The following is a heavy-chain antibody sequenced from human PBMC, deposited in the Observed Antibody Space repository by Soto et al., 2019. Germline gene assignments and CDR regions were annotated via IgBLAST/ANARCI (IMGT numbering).Heavy chain of an antibody. CDR2: IYYSGST. CDR3: ARVESSSWTNWLDP. J-gene: IGHJ5*02. V-gene: IGHV4-59*12. D-gene: IGHD6-13*01. CDR1: GGSISSYY. Sequence: PSETLSLTCTVSGGSISSYYWSWIRQPPGNGLEWIGYIYYSGSTNYNPSLKSRVTISVDTSKNQFSLKLSSVTAADTAVYYCARVESSSWTNWLDPWGEGILVTVSS.